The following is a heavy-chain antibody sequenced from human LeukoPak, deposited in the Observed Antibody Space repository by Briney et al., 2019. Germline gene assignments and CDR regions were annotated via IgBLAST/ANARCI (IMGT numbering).Heavy chain of an antibody. CDR3: ARDLDRDGSTHFDY. Sequence: GGSLRLSCAASGFTFSSYWMHWVRQAPGKGLVWVSHINTDGSTTNYADSVKGRFSVSRDNAKNTLYLQVNSLRAEDTAVYYCARDLDRDGSTHFDYWGQGTLVTVSS. CDR2: INTDGSTT. J-gene: IGHJ4*02. V-gene: IGHV3-74*01. CDR1: GFTFSSYW. D-gene: IGHD3/OR15-3a*01.